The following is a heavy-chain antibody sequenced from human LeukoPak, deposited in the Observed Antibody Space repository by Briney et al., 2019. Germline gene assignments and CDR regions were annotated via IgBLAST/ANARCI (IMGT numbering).Heavy chain of an antibody. Sequence: PGGSLRLSCAASGFTFDDCAMHWVRQAPGKGLEWVSLISGDGGSTYYADSVKGRFTISRDNSKNSLYLQMNSLRTEDTALYYCAKDIGCSGGSCYSTGYFDLWGRGTLVTVSS. CDR1: GFTFDDCA. V-gene: IGHV3-43*02. CDR3: AKDIGCSGGSCYSTGYFDL. J-gene: IGHJ2*01. D-gene: IGHD2-15*01. CDR2: ISGDGGST.